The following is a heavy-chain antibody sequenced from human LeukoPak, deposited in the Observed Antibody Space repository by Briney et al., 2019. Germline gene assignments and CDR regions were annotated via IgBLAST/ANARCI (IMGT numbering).Heavy chain of an antibody. CDR1: GFTFSSYG. CDR3: ARDYGSGSYSFDS. J-gene: IGHJ4*02. D-gene: IGHD3-10*01. Sequence: PGGSLRLSCAASGFTFSSYGMHWVRQAPGKGLEWVAFIWDDGSNKYYADSVKGRFTFSRDNSKNTLYLQMNSLKTEDTAVYYCARDYGSGSYSFDSWGQGTLVTVSS. V-gene: IGHV3-30*02. CDR2: IWDDGSNK.